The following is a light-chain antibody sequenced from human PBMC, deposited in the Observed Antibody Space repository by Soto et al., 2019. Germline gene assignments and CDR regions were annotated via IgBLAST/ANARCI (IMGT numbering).Light chain of an antibody. V-gene: IGKV3-15*01. CDR2: GAS. CDR3: QQYNNWPRT. J-gene: IGKJ1*01. Sequence: EIVMTQSPATLSVSPGERATLSCRASQSVSGNLAWYQQKPGQAPRLLIYGASTRATGIPARFSGSGSGTEFTLNIRSLQSEDFAVYYCQQYNNWPRTFGQGTKVEIK. CDR1: QSVSGN.